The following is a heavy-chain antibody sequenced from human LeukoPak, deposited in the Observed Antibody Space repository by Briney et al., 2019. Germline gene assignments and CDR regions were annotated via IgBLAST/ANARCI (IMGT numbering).Heavy chain of an antibody. J-gene: IGHJ3*02. CDR2: IYYSGST. CDR3: ARSNYYDSSGYPRKTAFDI. D-gene: IGHD3-22*01. CDR1: GGSISSGGYY. V-gene: IGHV4-31*03. Sequence: ASETLSLTCTVSGGSISSGGYYWSWIRQHPGKGLEWIGYIYYSGSTYYNPSLKSRVTISVDTSKNQFSLKLSSVTAADTAVYYCARSNYYDSSGYPRKTAFDIWGQGSMVTVSS.